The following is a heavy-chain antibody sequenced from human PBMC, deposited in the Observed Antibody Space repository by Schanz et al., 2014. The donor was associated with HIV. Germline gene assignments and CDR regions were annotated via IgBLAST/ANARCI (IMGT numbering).Heavy chain of an antibody. CDR3: ARAYCSGGSCFAGYGLDA. D-gene: IGHD2-15*01. Sequence: QVHLQESGPGLVKPSETLSLTCTVSGDSINSYYWSWIRQPAGKGLEWIGKINHSGNTNYNPSLKGRVTISVDTSKTQFSLKMTSVTAADTAVYYCARAYCSGGSCFAGYGLDAWGQGTTVIVSS. V-gene: IGHV4-59*12. CDR2: INHSGNT. J-gene: IGHJ6*02. CDR1: GDSINSYY.